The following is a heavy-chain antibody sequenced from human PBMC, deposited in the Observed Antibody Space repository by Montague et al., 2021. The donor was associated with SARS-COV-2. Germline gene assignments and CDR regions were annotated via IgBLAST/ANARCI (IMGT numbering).Heavy chain of an antibody. Sequence: SLRLSCAASGFRFSNYAMNWVRQAPGKGLEWVSGINGGGASKFYTGSVKGRFTISRDNPKNTVYLQMNSLRAEDTAVYFCAKDTLRTTVAFFDLWGQGTHVTVSS. V-gene: IGHV3-23*01. CDR1: GFRFSNYA. D-gene: IGHD6-19*01. J-gene: IGHJ5*02. CDR2: INGGGASK. CDR3: AKDTLRTTVAFFDL.